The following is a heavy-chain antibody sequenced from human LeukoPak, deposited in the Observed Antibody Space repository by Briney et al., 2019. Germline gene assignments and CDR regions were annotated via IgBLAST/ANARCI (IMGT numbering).Heavy chain of an antibody. CDR2: INPNSGGT. D-gene: IGHD3-16*01. CDR3: ASWGEVIGAFDI. J-gene: IGHJ3*02. Sequence: ASVKVSCKASGYTFTGYYMHWVRQAPGQGLEWMGRINPNSGGTNYAQKFQGRVTMTRDTSISTAYMELSRLRSDVTAVYYCASWGEVIGAFDIWGQGTMVTVSS. CDR1: GYTFTGYY. V-gene: IGHV1-2*06.